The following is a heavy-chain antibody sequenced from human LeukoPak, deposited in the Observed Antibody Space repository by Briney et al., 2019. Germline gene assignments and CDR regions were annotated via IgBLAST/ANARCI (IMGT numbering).Heavy chain of an antibody. CDR2: ISSSSSYI. CDR3: ARGRFGVTYIIRYYYYYYMDV. V-gene: IGHV3-21*01. Sequence: GSLRLSCAASGFTFSSYSMNWVRQAPGKGLEWVSSISSSSSYIYYADSVKGRFTISRDNAKNSLYLQMSSLRAEDTAVYYCARGRFGVTYIIRYYYYYYMDVWGKGTTVTVSS. J-gene: IGHJ6*03. D-gene: IGHD3-16*01. CDR1: GFTFSSYS.